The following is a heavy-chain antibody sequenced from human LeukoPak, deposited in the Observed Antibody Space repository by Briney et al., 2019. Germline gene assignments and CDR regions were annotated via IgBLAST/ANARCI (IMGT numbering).Heavy chain of an antibody. CDR3: ARINTAYYYYGMDV. CDR1: GGSISSYY. J-gene: IGHJ6*02. CDR2: IYYSGST. Sequence: ASETLSLTCTVSGGSISSYYWSWIRQPPGKGLEWIGYIYYSGSTNYNPSLKSRVTISVDTSKNQFSLKLSSVTAADTAVYYCARINTAYYYYGMDVWGQGTTVTVSS. V-gene: IGHV4-59*08.